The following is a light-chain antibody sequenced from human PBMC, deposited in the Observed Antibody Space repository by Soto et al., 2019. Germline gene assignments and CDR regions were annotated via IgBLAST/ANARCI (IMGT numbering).Light chain of an antibody. Sequence: EIVLTQSPATLSLSPGERATLSCRASQSVSSYLAWYQQKPGQAPRLLIYDASNRATGIPARFSGGGSGTDFTLTLSSLEPEDFAVYYCQQRSNWLTFGGGTMVEIK. J-gene: IGKJ4*01. V-gene: IGKV3-11*01. CDR3: QQRSNWLT. CDR2: DAS. CDR1: QSVSSY.